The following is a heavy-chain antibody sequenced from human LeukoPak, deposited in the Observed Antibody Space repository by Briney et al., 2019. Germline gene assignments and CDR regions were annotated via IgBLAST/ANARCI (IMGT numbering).Heavy chain of an antibody. Sequence: GGSLRPSCAASGFTVSSNYMSWVRQAPGKGLEWVSVIYSGGSTYYADSVKDRFTISRDNSKNTLYLQMNSLRAEDTAVYYCARVSSSWYNAVDGMDVWGQGTTVTVSS. CDR1: GFTVSSNY. CDR2: IYSGGST. CDR3: ARVSSSWYNAVDGMDV. V-gene: IGHV3-53*01. D-gene: IGHD6-13*01. J-gene: IGHJ6*02.